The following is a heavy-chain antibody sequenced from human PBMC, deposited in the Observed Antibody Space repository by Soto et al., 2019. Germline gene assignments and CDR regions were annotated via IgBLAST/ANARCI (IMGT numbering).Heavy chain of an antibody. CDR3: ARADTYYYDSSGYYYRYFDY. Sequence: SETLSLTCTVSGVSMSSYYWSWIRQPPGRGLEWIGFIYYAGSTKYNPSLNSRVTISVDTSKNQFSLKLSSVTAADTAVYYCARADTYYYDSSGYYYRYFDYWGQGTLVTVSS. D-gene: IGHD3-22*01. CDR1: GVSMSSYY. CDR2: IYYAGST. J-gene: IGHJ4*02. V-gene: IGHV4-59*12.